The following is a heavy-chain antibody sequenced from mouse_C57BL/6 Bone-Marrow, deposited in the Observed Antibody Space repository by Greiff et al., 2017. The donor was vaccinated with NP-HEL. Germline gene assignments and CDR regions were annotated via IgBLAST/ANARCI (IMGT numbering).Heavy chain of an antibody. CDR2: IRNKANNHAT. V-gene: IGHV6-6*01. J-gene: IGHJ2*01. CDR3: TRNTPVKYYFDY. CDR1: GFTFSDAW. Sequence: EVKLMESGGGLVQPGGSMKLSCAASGFTFSDAWMDWVRQSPEKGLEWVAEIRNKANNHATYYAESVKGRFTISRDDSKSSVYLQMNSLRAEDTGIYYCTRNTPVKYYFDYWGQGTTLTVSS.